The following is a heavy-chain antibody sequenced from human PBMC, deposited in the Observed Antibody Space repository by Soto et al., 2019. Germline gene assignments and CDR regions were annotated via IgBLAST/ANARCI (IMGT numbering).Heavy chain of an antibody. Sequence: SETLSLTCSVSGYLISSGYYWGWVRQTPGKGLEWLGNIDYSGKTYKNPSLKSRVSASVDLSQNQFSLNLRSVTAADTAVYFCARDMSSGYESYYFDYWGQGSLVTVSS. J-gene: IGHJ4*02. CDR3: ARDMSSGYESYYFDY. D-gene: IGHD3-22*01. CDR2: IDYSGKT. V-gene: IGHV4-38-2*02. CDR1: GYLISSGYY.